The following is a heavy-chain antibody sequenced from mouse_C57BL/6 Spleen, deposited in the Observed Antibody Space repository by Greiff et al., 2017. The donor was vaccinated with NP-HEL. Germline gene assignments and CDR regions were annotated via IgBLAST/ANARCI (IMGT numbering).Heavy chain of an antibody. CDR1: GYTFTSYW. Sequence: QVQLQQPGAELVKPGASVKLSCKASGYTFTSYWMHWVKQRPGQGLEWIGVIHPNSGSTNYNEKFKSKATLTVVKSSSTAYMQLSSLTSEDSAVYYCARGGNWDDWYFDVWGKGTTVTVSS. D-gene: IGHD4-1*02. CDR3: ARGGNWDDWYFDV. J-gene: IGHJ1*03. CDR2: IHPNSGST. V-gene: IGHV1-64*01.